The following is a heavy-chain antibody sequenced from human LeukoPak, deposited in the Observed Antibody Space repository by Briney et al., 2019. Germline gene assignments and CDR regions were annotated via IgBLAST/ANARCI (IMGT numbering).Heavy chain of an antibody. CDR2: ISYDGSDK. Sequence: GGSLRLSCAASGFTFSSYAMHWVRQAPGKGLEWVAVISYDGSDKYYADSVKGRFTISRDNSKNTLYLQMNSLRAEETAVYYCARDLSGWYSLDYWGQGTLVTVSS. J-gene: IGHJ4*02. CDR1: GFTFSSYA. D-gene: IGHD6-19*01. V-gene: IGHV3-30-3*01. CDR3: ARDLSGWYSLDY.